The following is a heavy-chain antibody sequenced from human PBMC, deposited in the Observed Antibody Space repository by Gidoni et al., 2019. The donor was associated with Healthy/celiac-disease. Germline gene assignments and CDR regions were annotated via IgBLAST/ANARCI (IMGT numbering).Heavy chain of an antibody. Sequence: GTANYAQKFQGRVTITADESTSTAYMELSSLRSEDTAVYYCARDPEFGSGSFDYWGQGTLVTVSS. V-gene: IGHV1-69*01. CDR3: ARDPEFGSGSFDY. D-gene: IGHD3-10*01. J-gene: IGHJ4*02. CDR2: GTA.